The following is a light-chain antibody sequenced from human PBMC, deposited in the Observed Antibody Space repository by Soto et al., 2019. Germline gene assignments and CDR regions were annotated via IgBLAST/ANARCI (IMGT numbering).Light chain of an antibody. J-gene: IGKJ4*01. V-gene: IGKV1-33*01. CDR2: DIS. CDR1: EDINRY. Sequence: DIQRTQSPSSLSASVGDRVTITCQASEDINRYLNWYQQKPGKAPRLLIYDISNLEVGVPSRFGGSGSGTDFTFTITSLQPEDVATYFCQQYGNVPLTFGGGTKVDIK. CDR3: QQYGNVPLT.